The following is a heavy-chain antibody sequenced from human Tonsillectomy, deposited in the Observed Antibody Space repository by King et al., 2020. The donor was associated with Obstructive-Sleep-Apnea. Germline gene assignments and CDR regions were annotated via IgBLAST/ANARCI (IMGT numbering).Heavy chain of an antibody. D-gene: IGHD6-19*01. J-gene: IGHJ6*02. CDR1: GFTFSSYS. V-gene: IGHV3-48*04. Sequence: VQLVQSGGGLVQPGGSLRLSCAASGFTFSSYSMNWVRQAPGKGLEWVSYISSSSSTIYYADSVKGRFTISRDNAKNSLYLQMNSLRAEDTAVYYCARDRGVGIAVAAGRYGMDVWGQGTTVTVSS. CDR2: ISSSSSTI. CDR3: ARDRGVGIAVAAGRYGMDV.